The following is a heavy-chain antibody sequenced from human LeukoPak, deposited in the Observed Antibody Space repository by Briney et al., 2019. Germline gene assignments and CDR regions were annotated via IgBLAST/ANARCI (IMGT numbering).Heavy chain of an antibody. J-gene: IGHJ3*02. CDR1: GLSFSSYA. D-gene: IGHD1-7*01. CDR2: ISESGDST. Sequence: PGRSLRLSCAVSGLSFSSYAMRWVRHAPGRGLEWVSAISESGDSTYYADSVKGRFTISRDNSNNTLYLQMNSLRAEDTAIYYCAKRYWDYAAFDIWGQGTMVTVSS. V-gene: IGHV3-23*01. CDR3: AKRYWDYAAFDI.